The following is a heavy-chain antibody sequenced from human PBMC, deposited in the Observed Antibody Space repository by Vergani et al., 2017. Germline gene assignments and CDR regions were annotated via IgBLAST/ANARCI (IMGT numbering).Heavy chain of an antibody. CDR1: GFTFSSYA. D-gene: IGHD3-3*01. J-gene: IGHJ5*02. Sequence: VQLLESGGGLVQPGGSLRLSCAASGFTFSSYAMSWVRQAPGKGLEWIGEINHSGSTNYNPSLKSRVTISVDTSKNQFSLKLSSVTAADTAVYYCARASRVLRFLDRARGHWFDPWGQGTLVTVSS. CDR3: ARASRVLRFLDRARGHWFDP. CDR2: INHSGST. V-gene: IGHV4-34*01.